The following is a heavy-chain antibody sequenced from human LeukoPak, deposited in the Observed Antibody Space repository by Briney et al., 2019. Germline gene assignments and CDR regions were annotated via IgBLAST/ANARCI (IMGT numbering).Heavy chain of an antibody. Sequence: GGSLRLSCAASGFTFDDYGMSWVRQAPGKGLEWVSGINWNGGSTGYADSVKGRFTISRDNAKNSLYLQMNSLRAEDTALYYCVRSQVDTGYRPFDIWGRGTVVTVSS. V-gene: IGHV3-20*04. D-gene: IGHD3-9*01. J-gene: IGHJ3*02. CDR3: VRSQVDTGYRPFDI. CDR2: INWNGGST. CDR1: GFTFDDYG.